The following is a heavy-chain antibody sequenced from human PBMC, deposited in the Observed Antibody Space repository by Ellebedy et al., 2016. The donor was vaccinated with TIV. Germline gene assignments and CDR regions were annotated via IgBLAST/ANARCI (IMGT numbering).Heavy chain of an antibody. Sequence: GESLKISCEASGFTFSLYAMTWVRQAPGKGLEWVSVTSGRGDSIFSADSVKGRFTISRDNSKNTVYLEMNNLRAEDTAVYYCVKGRDPYCSGINCYPVWDSWGQGTLVTVSS. CDR3: VKGRDPYCSGINCYPVWDS. D-gene: IGHD2-15*01. CDR2: TSGRGDSI. J-gene: IGHJ5*01. V-gene: IGHV3-23*01. CDR1: GFTFSLYA.